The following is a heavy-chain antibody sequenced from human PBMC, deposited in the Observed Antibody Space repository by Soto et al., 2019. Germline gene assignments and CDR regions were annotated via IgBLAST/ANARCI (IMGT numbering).Heavy chain of an antibody. V-gene: IGHV1-46*03. CDR1: GYTFTSYY. D-gene: IGHD4-4*01. Sequence: QVQLVQSGAEVKKPGASVKVSCKASGYTFTSYYMHWVRQAPGQGREWMGIINPSGGSTSYAQKFQGRVTMTRDTSTSTVYMELSRLRYEDTAVYYCARDRHSNSYYFDYWGQGTLVTVSS. CDR2: INPSGGST. CDR3: ARDRHSNSYYFDY. J-gene: IGHJ4*02.